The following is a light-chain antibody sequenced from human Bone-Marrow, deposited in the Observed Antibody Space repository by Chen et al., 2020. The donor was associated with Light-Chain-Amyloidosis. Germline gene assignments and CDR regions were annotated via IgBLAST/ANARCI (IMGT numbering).Light chain of an antibody. CDR2: GAS. CDR1: QSVSSSY. V-gene: IGKV3-20*01. CDR3: QQYGSSPLT. J-gene: IGKJ4*01. Sequence: EIVLTPSPGTLSLSPGERATLSCRASQSVSSSYLAWYQQTPGQAHRLLIYGASSRATGIPDRFSGSGSGTGFTLTISRLEPEDFAVYYCQQYGSSPLTFGGGTKVEIK.